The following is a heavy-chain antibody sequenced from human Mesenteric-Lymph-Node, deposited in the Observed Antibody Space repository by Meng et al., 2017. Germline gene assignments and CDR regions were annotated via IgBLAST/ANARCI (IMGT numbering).Heavy chain of an antibody. J-gene: IGHJ4*02. CDR1: GGSISSSNW. D-gene: IGHD6-19*01. V-gene: IGHV4-4*02. CDR3: ARVGQWLPIDY. Sequence: LQELGTGRVKPSGALYLHCAVSGGSISSSNWWSWVRQPPGKGLEWIGEIYHSGSTNYNPSLKSRVTISVDKSKNQFSLNLSSVTAADTAVYYCARVGQWLPIDYWGQGTLVTVSS. CDR2: IYHSGST.